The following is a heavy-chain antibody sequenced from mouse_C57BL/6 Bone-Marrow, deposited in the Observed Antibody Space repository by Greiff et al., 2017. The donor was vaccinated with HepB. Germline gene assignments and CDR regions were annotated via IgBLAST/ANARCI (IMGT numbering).Heavy chain of an antibody. J-gene: IGHJ1*03. D-gene: IGHD1-1*01. V-gene: IGHV5-2*03. CDR2: INSDGGST. CDR1: EYEFPSHD. CDR3: ARRGILRFYWYFDV. Sequence: EVKLMESGGGLVQPGESLKLSCESNEYEFPSHDMSWVRKTPEKRLELVAAINSDGGSTYYPDNMERRFIIFRDNTKKTLYLQMSSLRSEDTALYYCARRGILRFYWYFDVWGTGTTVTVSS.